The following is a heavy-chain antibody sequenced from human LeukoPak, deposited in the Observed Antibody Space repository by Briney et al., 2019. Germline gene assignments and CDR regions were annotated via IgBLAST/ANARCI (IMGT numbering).Heavy chain of an antibody. J-gene: IGHJ4*02. CDR1: GFTFSNYA. CDR2: TSGSGGRT. CDR3: ARSQNYYGSGDY. V-gene: IGHV3-23*01. Sequence: GGSLRLSCAASGFTFSNYAMTWVRQAPGKGLEWVSGTSGSGGRTNYADSVKGRFTISRDNSKNTLYLQMNSLRVEDTAVYYCARSQNYYGSGDYWSQGTLVTVSS. D-gene: IGHD3-10*01.